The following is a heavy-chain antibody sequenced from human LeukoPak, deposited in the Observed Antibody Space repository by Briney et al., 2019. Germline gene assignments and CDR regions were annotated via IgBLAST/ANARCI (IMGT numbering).Heavy chain of an antibody. CDR2: IKQDAREI. J-gene: IGHJ3*02. CDR3: ARAGFGIPFDI. V-gene: IGHV3-7*01. CDR1: GFTFSSYW. Sequence: GGCLRLSCAASGFTFSSYWMNWVREAPGKGREGVANIKQDAREIYYVDSVKGRFTISRDNAENSLYLKMNSLRAEDTAVYSCARAGFGIPFDIWGQGTMVTVSS. D-gene: IGHD3-16*01.